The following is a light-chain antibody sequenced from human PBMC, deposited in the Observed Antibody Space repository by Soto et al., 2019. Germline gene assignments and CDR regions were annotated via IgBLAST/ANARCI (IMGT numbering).Light chain of an antibody. CDR2: GGF. CDR3: QQSYSTPST. V-gene: IGKV1-39*01. J-gene: IGKJ2*01. Sequence: DIQMTQSPSSLSASVGDRVTITCRASQSIRTSLTWYQQKPGKAPKLLIYGGFSLQSGAPSRFSGSGSGTDFTLTISSLQPEDFAVYYCQQSYSTPSTFGQGTKVEIK. CDR1: QSIRTS.